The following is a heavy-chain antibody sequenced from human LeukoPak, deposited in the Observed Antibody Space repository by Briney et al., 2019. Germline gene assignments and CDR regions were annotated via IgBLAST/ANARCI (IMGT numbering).Heavy chain of an antibody. CDR3: TRKEDYFCRWGFRQDFDY. V-gene: IGHV3-73*01. D-gene: IGHD3-16*01. CDR2: IRSKANSYAT. J-gene: IGHJ4*02. Sequence: GGSLGLSCAASGFTFSGSAMHWVRQASGKGLEWVGRIRSKANSYATAYVESVKGRFTISRDDSKNTAYLQMNSLKTEDTAVYYCTRKEDYFCRWGFRQDFDYWGQGTLGTVSS. CDR1: GFTFSGSA.